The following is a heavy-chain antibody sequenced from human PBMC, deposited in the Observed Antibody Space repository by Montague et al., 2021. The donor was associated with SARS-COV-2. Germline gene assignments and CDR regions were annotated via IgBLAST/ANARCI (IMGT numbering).Heavy chain of an antibody. D-gene: IGHD6-19*01. CDR3: AREGLVGLDYFDL. Sequence: SETLSLTCTVSGASISSYDWSWIRQPPGKGLEWIAYHYSGGITGYNPSLKSRGTISVDTSKNQVSLRLKSVTAADTAVYYCAREGLVGLDYFDLWGQGTLDTVPS. V-gene: IGHV4-4*08. J-gene: IGHJ4*02. CDR2: HYSGGIT. CDR1: GASISSYD.